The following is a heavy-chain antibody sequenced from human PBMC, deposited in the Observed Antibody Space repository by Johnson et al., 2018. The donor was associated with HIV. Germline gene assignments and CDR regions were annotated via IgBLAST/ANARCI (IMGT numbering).Heavy chain of an antibody. CDR1: GFNFSSHA. J-gene: IGHJ3*02. V-gene: IGHV3-30-3*02. CDR3: AKYTFDI. CDR2: IAYDGNNK. Sequence: QMQLVESGGGVVKPGRSLRLSCEASGFNFSSHAMHWVRQAPGKGLEWVAVIAYDGNNKYIADSLKGRFTISRDNSKNTLYLQMNSLRAEDTAVYYCAKYTFDIWGQGTMVTVSS.